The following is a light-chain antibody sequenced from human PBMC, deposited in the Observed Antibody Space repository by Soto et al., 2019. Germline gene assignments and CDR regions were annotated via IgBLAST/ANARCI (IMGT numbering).Light chain of an antibody. Sequence: QSALTQPVSVAGSPGQSITISCTGTSSDVGGYNYVSWYQQHPGKAPKLMIYDVSNRPSGVSNRFSGSKSGNTASLTISGRQAEDEADYYCSSYTSSSTLDVVFGGGTQLTVL. CDR2: DVS. J-gene: IGLJ2*01. CDR1: SSDVGGYNY. CDR3: SSYTSSSTLDVV. V-gene: IGLV2-14*01.